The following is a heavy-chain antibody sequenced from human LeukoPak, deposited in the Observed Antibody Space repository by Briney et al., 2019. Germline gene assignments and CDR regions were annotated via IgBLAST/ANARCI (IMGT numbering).Heavy chain of an antibody. D-gene: IGHD3-10*01. J-gene: IGHJ5*02. Sequence: ASVKVSCKASGYSFSGYYMHWVRQAPGQGLEWMGWINPNSGGTNYAQKFRGRVTMTWDTSISTAYMELSRLRSDDTAVYYCARDLTYYYGSGSYSPWGQGTLVTVSS. V-gene: IGHV1-2*02. CDR1: GYSFSGYY. CDR2: INPNSGGT. CDR3: ARDLTYYYGSGSYSP.